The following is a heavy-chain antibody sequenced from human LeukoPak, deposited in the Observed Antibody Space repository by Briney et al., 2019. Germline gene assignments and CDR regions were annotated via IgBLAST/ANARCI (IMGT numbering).Heavy chain of an antibody. J-gene: IGHJ4*02. CDR1: GFTFSSFS. D-gene: IGHD3-10*01. CDR2: ISGSGGST. Sequence: PGGSLRLSCAASGFTFSSFSMNWVRQAPGKGLEWVSAISGSGGSTYYADSVKGRFTISRDNSKNTLYLQMNSLRAEDTAVYYCAKGGGLNLLLWFGELYHFDYWGQGTLVTVSS. CDR3: AKGGGLNLLLWFGELYHFDY. V-gene: IGHV3-23*01.